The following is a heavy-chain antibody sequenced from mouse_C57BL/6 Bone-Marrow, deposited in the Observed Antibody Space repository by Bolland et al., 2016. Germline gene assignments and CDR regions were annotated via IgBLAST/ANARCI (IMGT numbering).Heavy chain of an antibody. CDR2: PGSGNT. J-gene: IGHJ4*01. D-gene: IGHD3-1*01. V-gene: IGHV1-84*01. Sequence: PGSGNTKYNEKFKGKATLTVDTSSSTAYMQLSSLTSEDSAVYFCARNKFGFAYWGQGTS. CDR3: ARNKFGFAY.